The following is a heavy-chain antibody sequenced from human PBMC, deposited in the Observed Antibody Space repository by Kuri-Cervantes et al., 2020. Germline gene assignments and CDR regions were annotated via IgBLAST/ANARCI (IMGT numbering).Heavy chain of an antibody. CDR3: AKGPRWELPYYFDY. CDR2: ISYDGSNK. J-gene: IGHJ4*02. CDR1: GFTFSSYA. Sequence: GESLKIPCAASGFTFSSYAMHWVRQAPGKGLEWVVVISYDGSNKYYVDSVKGRFTISRDNAKNSLYLRMNSLRAEDTALYYCAKGPRWELPYYFDYWGQGILVTVSS. V-gene: IGHV3-30-3*01. D-gene: IGHD1-26*01.